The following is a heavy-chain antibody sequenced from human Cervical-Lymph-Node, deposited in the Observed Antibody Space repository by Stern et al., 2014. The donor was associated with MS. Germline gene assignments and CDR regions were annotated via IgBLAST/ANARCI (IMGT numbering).Heavy chain of an antibody. V-gene: IGHV4-31*03. D-gene: IGHD5-24*01. Sequence: VQLQESGPGLLKPSQTLSLSCTVSGVSISSGGYYWSWIRQLPGKGLEWMGYGTFSGSTSYNPSVTIRVSISVDTSKTQFSLNLRSVTAADTAVYYCANGGDEYNPIDYWGQGTLVIVST. CDR1: GVSISSGGYY. J-gene: IGHJ4*02. CDR2: GTFSGST. CDR3: ANGGDEYNPIDY.